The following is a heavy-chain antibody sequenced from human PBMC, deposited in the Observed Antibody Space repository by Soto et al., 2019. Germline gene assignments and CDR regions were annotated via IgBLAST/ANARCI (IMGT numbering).Heavy chain of an antibody. J-gene: IGHJ4*02. V-gene: IGHV3-74*01. CDR3: ASLMIRETIDF. CDR1: GFTFGSYW. D-gene: IGHD3-10*01. Sequence: EVQLVESGGGLVRPGGSLRLSCEASGFTFGSYWMNWVRQAPGKGLAWVSRINAEGTTTFYADSVKGRFTISRDNAKNTLYLDMHSLGAEDTAVYFCASLMIRETIDFWGQGTLVTVSP. CDR2: INAEGTTT.